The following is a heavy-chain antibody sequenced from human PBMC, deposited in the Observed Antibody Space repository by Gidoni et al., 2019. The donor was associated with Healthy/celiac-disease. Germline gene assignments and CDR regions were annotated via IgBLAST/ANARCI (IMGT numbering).Heavy chain of an antibody. CDR2: IWYDGSNK. J-gene: IGHJ3*02. CDR1: GFTFSSYG. Sequence: QVQLVESGGGVVQPGRSLRLSCAASGFTFSSYGMHWVRQAPGKGLGWVAVIWYDGSNKYYEDSVKGRFTISRDNSKNTLYLQMNSLRAEDTAVYYCARDRGVVGPLGDAFDIWGQGTMVTVSS. CDR3: ARDRGVVGPLGDAFDI. V-gene: IGHV3-33*01. D-gene: IGHD2-15*01.